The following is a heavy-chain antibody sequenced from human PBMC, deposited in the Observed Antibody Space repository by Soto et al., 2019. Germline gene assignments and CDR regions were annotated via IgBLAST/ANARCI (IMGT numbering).Heavy chain of an antibody. J-gene: IGHJ4*02. CDR2: ILPSLRTA. Sequence: QVQLVQSGAEVRKPESSVTVSCKASGGTFSNYAISWVRQAPGQGLEWMGGILPSLRTANYAQSFQGRIIIPADMSTSTVYLEMYSRRSEDTAVYYCASDRSEGLAPRPSYAYRGQGTLVTVSS. CDR1: GGTFSNYA. CDR3: ASDRSEGLAPRPSYAY. V-gene: IGHV1-69*06. D-gene: IGHD6-6*01.